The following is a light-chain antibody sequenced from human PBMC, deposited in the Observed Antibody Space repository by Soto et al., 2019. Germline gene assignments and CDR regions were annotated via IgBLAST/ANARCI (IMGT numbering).Light chain of an antibody. CDR2: GAS. J-gene: IGKJ5*01. V-gene: IGKV3-15*01. CDR3: QQYNNWPPIT. Sequence: ILITQSPATRSVSPGERVTLSCWASQSVRDNLAWYQQKPGQAPRLLIYGASTRATGIPARFSGSGSGTEFTLTISSLQPEDFAVYYCQQYNNWPPITFGQGTRVEIK. CDR1: QSVRDN.